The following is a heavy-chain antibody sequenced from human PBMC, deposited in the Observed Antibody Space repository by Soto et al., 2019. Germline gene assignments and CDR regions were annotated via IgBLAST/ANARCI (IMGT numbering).Heavy chain of an antibody. CDR1: GGSISSGGYY. D-gene: IGHD5-18*01. J-gene: IGHJ4*02. CDR3: ARLGYSYGYVVFDY. V-gene: IGHV4-39*01. Sequence: PSETLSLTCTVSGGSISSGGYYWSWIRQHPGKGLEWIGSIYYSGSTYYNPSLKSRVTISVDTSKNQFSLKLSSVTAADTAVYYCARLGYSYGYVVFDYWGQGTLVTVSS. CDR2: IYYSGST.